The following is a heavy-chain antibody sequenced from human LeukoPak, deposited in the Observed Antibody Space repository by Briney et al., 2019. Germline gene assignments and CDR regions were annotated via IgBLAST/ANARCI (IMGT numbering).Heavy chain of an antibody. CDR3: ARSHQGYYGSGSPAFDI. CDR1: GYTFTGYY. D-gene: IGHD3-10*01. V-gene: IGHV1-2*04. J-gene: IGHJ3*02. CDR2: INPNSGGT. Sequence: GASVKVSCKASGYTFTGYYIHWVRQAPGQGLEWMGWINPNSGGTNYAQKFQGWVTMTRDTSISTDYMELSRLRSDDTAVYYCARSHQGYYGSGSPAFDIWGQGTMVTVSS.